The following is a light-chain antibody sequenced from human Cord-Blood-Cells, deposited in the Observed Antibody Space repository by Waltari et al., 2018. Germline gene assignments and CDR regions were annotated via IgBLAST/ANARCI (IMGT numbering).Light chain of an antibody. CDR3: QAWDSSTVV. J-gene: IGLJ2*01. Sequence: SYELTQPPSVSVSPGQTASITCSGDKLGDKYAGWYQQKPGQSPVLGIYQDSTRPSGVHEQISGSNSGNTATLTISGTQGMDEADYYCQAWDSSTVVVGGGTKLTVL. V-gene: IGLV3-1*01. CDR1: KLGDKY. CDR2: QDS.